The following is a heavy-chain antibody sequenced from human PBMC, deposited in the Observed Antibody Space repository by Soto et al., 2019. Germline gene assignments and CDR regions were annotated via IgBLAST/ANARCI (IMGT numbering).Heavy chain of an antibody. CDR1: GFTFDDYA. J-gene: IGHJ6*01. Sequence: EVQLVESGGGLVQPGRSLRLSCAASGFTFDDYAMHWVRQAPGKGLEWVSGISWNSGSIGYADSVKGRFTISRDNAKNSLYLQMNSLRAEDTALYYCAKDRTRYYYGMDVW. CDR2: ISWNSGSI. V-gene: IGHV3-9*01. CDR3: AKDRTRYYYGMDV. D-gene: IGHD1-1*01.